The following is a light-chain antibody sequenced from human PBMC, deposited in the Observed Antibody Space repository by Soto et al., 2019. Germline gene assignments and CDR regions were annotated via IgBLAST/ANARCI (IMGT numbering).Light chain of an antibody. CDR1: SSDVGGYNY. J-gene: IGLJ1*01. CDR2: DVS. CDR3: SSYTSSSTEV. Sequence: SVLPQPASVSGFPGQSITISCTGTSSDVGGYNYVSWYQQHPGKAPKLMIYDVSNRPSGVSNRFSGSKSGNTASLTISGLQAEDEADYYCSSYTSSSTEVFGTGTKVTVL. V-gene: IGLV2-14*01.